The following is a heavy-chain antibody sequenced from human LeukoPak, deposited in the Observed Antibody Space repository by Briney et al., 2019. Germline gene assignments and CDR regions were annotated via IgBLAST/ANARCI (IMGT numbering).Heavy chain of an antibody. J-gene: IGHJ4*02. CDR1: GYTFSGYY. CDR2: INPSGGST. D-gene: IGHD3-16*01. V-gene: IGHV1-46*01. Sequence: ASVKVSCKASGYTFSGYYMYWVRQAPGQGLEWMGVINPSGGSTSYAQKFQGRVTMTRDTSTTTVYMELSSLKSEDTAVYYCARDTQSKGVDYWGQGTLVTVSS. CDR3: ARDTQSKGVDY.